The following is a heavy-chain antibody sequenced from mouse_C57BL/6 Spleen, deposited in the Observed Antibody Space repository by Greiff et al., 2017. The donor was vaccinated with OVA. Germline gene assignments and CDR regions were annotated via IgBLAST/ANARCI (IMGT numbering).Heavy chain of an antibody. D-gene: IGHD1-3*01. Sequence: QVQLQQPGAELVKPGASVKLSCKASGYTFTSYWMHWVKQRPGRGLEWIGRIDPNSGGTKYNEKFKSKATLTVDKPSSTVYMQLSSLTSEDSAVYYCAREWSYAMDYWGQGTSVTVSS. CDR1: GYTFTSYW. V-gene: IGHV1-72*01. J-gene: IGHJ4*01. CDR3: AREWSYAMDY. CDR2: IDPNSGGT.